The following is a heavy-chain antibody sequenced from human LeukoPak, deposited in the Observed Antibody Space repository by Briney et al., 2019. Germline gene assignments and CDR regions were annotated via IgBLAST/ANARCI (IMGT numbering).Heavy chain of an antibody. Sequence: SETLTLTCAVYGGTFSGYYWTWIRQTPEKGLEWIGEMNPSGSTNYNPSLKSRVTISVDTSKNPFSLELSSVTAADTAVYYCARGRQDVTMIVLVMTAVSYYWDVWGKGTTVTVS. V-gene: IGHV4-34*01. J-gene: IGHJ6*03. D-gene: IGHD3-22*01. CDR3: ARGRQDVTMIVLVMTAVSYYWDV. CDR1: GGTFSGYY. CDR2: MNPSGST.